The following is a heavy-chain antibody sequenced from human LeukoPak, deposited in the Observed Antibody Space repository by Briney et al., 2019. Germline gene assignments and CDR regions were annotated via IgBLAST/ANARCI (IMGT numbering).Heavy chain of an antibody. D-gene: IGHD3-3*01. V-gene: IGHV1-69*05. Sequence: GASVKVSCKASGGTFSSYAISWVRQAPGQGLEWMGGIIPIFGTANYAQKFQGRVTMTRDTSISTAYMELSRLRSDDTAVYYCARDRMRSGYYTYYYYYYMDVWGKGTTVTVSS. J-gene: IGHJ6*03. CDR2: IIPIFGTA. CDR1: GGTFSSYA. CDR3: ARDRMRSGYYTYYYYYYMDV.